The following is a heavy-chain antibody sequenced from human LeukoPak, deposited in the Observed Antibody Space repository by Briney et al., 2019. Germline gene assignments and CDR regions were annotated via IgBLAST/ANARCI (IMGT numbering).Heavy chain of an antibody. V-gene: IGHV3-23*01. J-gene: IGHJ4*02. CDR2: ISGSGGST. D-gene: IGHD1-26*01. Sequence: GGSLRLSCAAYGFTFSSYAMSWVRQAPGKGLEWVSAISGSGGSTYYADSVKGRFTISRDNSKNTLYLQMNSLRAEDTAVYYCAKSSGSYIFYFDYWGQGTLVTVSS. CDR1: GFTFSSYA. CDR3: AKSSGSYIFYFDY.